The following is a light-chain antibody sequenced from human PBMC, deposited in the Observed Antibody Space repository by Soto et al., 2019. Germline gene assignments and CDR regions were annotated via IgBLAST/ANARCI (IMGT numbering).Light chain of an antibody. V-gene: IGLV2-23*01. J-gene: IGLJ1*01. Sequence: QSVLTQPASVSGSPGQSITISCTGTSSDVGSYSLVSWYQQHPGKAPKLMIYEGSKRPSGVSNRFSGSKSGNTASLTISGLQAEDEADYYCCSYAGSSTLVFGTGTKVTVL. CDR2: EGS. CDR3: CSYAGSSTLV. CDR1: SSDVGSYSL.